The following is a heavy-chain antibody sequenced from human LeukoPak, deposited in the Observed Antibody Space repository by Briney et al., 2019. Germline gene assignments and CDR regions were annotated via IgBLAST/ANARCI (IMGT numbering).Heavy chain of an antibody. CDR1: GFTFDDYG. CDR2: INWNGGST. Sequence: GGSLRLSCAASGFTFDDYGMSWVRQAPGKGLEWVSGINWNGGSTGYADSVKGRFTISRDNAKNSLYLQMNSLRAEDTALYYCAKDHLPGIVVADRDYWGQGTLVTVSS. D-gene: IGHD6-19*01. V-gene: IGHV3-20*04. CDR3: AKDHLPGIVVADRDY. J-gene: IGHJ4*02.